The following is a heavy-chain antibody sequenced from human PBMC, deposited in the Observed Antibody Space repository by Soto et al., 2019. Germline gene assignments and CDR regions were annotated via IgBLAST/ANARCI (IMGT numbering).Heavy chain of an antibody. CDR1: VVSVTPSYSY. CDR2: VYYNGNT. CDR3: ARHPTHAEISASATPDFDS. Sequence: QLQLQASGPGLVKPSETLSLTCTVSVVSVTPSYSYWGWIRQPPGTVLEWIGRVYYNGNTNYTPSLESSVTISVDPSQHQFFLIFSSATAADTAVYFCARHPTHAEISASATPDFDSRWQGAVIRVPS. J-gene: IGHJ4*02. V-gene: IGHV4-39*01.